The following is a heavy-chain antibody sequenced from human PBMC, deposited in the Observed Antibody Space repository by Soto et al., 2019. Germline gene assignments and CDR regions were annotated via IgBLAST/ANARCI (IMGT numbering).Heavy chain of an antibody. CDR2: ISAYNGNT. D-gene: IGHD3-3*01. Sequence: ASVKVSCKASGGTFNRYAISWVRQAPGQGLEWMGWISAYNGNTNYAQKLQGRVTMTTDTSTSTAYMELRSLRSDDTAVYYCARDARQSFWSGYGFCSYWGQGTLVTVSS. CDR3: ARDARQSFWSGYGFCSY. V-gene: IGHV1-18*01. CDR1: GGTFNRYA. J-gene: IGHJ4*02.